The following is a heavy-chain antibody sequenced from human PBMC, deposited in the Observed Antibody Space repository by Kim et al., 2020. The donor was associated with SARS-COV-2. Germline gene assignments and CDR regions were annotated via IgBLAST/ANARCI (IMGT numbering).Heavy chain of an antibody. J-gene: IGHJ6*02. CDR3: TAPYSSSWYGYYYYGMKG. CDR2: IKSKPDGGTT. V-gene: IGHV3-15*01. CDR1: GFTFSNAW. D-gene: IGHD6-13*01. Sequence: GGSLRLSCAASGFTFSNAWMSWVRQAPGKGLEWVGRIKSKPDGGTTDYAAPVKGRFTISRDDSKNTLYLQMHSLKTEDTAVYYCTAPYSSSWYGYYYYGMKGWGQGTTVTVSS.